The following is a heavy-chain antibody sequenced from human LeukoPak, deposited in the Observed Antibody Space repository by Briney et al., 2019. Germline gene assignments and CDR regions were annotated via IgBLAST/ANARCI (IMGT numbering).Heavy chain of an antibody. CDR1: GGSISSYY. CDR3: ARFWGSGTDYFAY. D-gene: IGHD3-10*01. J-gene: IGHJ4*02. Sequence: SETLSLTCTVSGGSISSYYWSWIRQPPGKGLEWIGYIYYSGSTNYNPSLKSRVTISVDTSKNQFSLKLSSLTAADTAVYYPARFWGSGTDYFAYWGQGTLV. CDR2: IYYSGST. V-gene: IGHV4-59*01.